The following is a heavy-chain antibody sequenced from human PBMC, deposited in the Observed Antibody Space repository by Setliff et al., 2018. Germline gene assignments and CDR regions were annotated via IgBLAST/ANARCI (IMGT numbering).Heavy chain of an antibody. Sequence: PSETLSLTCTVSGGSISNYYWSWIRQPPGKRLEYIGYLYTSGSTNYNPSLKSRVTMSVDTSKNQLSLKLTFVTAADTAVYYCARMAVRVASRPSSPLDYYYYMDLWGKGATVTVSS. V-gene: IGHV4-4*08. J-gene: IGHJ6*03. CDR1: GGSISNYY. CDR3: ARMAVRVASRPSSPLDYYYYMDL. CDR2: LYTSGST. D-gene: IGHD6-6*01.